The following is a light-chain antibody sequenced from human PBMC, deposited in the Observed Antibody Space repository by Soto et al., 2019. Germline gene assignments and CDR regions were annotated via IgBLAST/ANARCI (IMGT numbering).Light chain of an antibody. Sequence: DIQMTQSPSSLSASVGDRVTITCRASQTIDNFLNWYQQKPGKAPNLLIYAASSLQSGVPSRFSGSGSGTDFTLTISSLQSEDFALYSCQQYNNRPPITFGQGTRLEIK. V-gene: IGKV1-39*01. J-gene: IGKJ5*01. CDR1: QTIDNF. CDR3: QQYNNRPPIT. CDR2: AAS.